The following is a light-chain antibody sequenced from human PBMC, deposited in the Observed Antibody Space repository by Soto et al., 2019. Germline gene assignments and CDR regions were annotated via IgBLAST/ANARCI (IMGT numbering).Light chain of an antibody. J-gene: IGKJ4*01. V-gene: IGKV3-15*01. CDR3: QQYIRWPLT. CDR1: QIVSSN. Sequence: EIVMTQSPATLSVSPGERATLSCRASQIVSSNLAWYQQKPGQAPSLLIYGASTRATGTPTRFSGSGSGTEFTLTISSLQSEDFAVYYCQQYIRWPLTFGGGTKVDIK. CDR2: GAS.